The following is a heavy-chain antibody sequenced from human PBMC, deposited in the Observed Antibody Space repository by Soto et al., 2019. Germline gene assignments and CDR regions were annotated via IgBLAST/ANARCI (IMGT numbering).Heavy chain of an antibody. J-gene: IGHJ6*02. CDR2: IYYSGST. CDR3: ARNESTIFGVDNYGMDV. CDR1: GGSISSDGYY. Sequence: SETLSLTCTVSGGSISSDGYYWTWIRQHPGKGLEWIGYIYYSGSTNYNPSLKSRVTISVDTSKNQFSLKLTSVTAADTAVYYCARNESTIFGVDNYGMDVWGQGTTVTVSS. D-gene: IGHD3-3*01. V-gene: IGHV4-61*08.